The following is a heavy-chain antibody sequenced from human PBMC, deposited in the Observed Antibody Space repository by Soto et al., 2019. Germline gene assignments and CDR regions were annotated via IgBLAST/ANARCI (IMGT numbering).Heavy chain of an antibody. Sequence: EVQLVESGGGLIQPGGSLRLSCAASGFTVSSKYMTWVRQAPGKGLEWVSVIYGGGTTYYADSVKGRFTISRDYSKNTLYLQMNSLRAEDTAVYYCVQTTGWPGFAFWGEGTLVTVSS. CDR3: VQTTGWPGFAF. J-gene: IGHJ4*02. D-gene: IGHD6-19*01. CDR1: GFTVSSKY. CDR2: IYGGGTT. V-gene: IGHV3-53*01.